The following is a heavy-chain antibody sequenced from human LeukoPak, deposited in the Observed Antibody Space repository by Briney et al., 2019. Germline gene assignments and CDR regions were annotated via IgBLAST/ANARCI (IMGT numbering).Heavy chain of an antibody. CDR1: GYTFTSYD. CDR3: AGGTYYDILTGWNWFDP. Sequence: ASVKVSCKASGYTFTSYDINWVRQATGQGLEWMGWMNPNSGNTGYAQKFQGRVTMTRNTSISTAYMELSSLRSEDTAVYYCAGGTYYDILTGWNWFDPWGQGTLVTVSS. V-gene: IGHV1-8*01. J-gene: IGHJ5*02. D-gene: IGHD3-9*01. CDR2: MNPNSGNT.